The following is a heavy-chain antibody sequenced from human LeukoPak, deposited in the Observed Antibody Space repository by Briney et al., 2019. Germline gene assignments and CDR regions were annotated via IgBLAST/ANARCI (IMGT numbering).Heavy chain of an antibody. J-gene: IGHJ4*02. D-gene: IGHD2-8*01. Sequence: PLETLSLTCAVYGGSFSGYYWSWIRQPPGKGLEWIGEINHSGSTNYNPSLKSRVTISVDTSKNQFSLKLSSVTAADTAVYYCARGLGVTFDYWGQGTLVTVSS. V-gene: IGHV4-34*01. CDR3: ARGLGVTFDY. CDR1: GGSFSGYY. CDR2: INHSGST.